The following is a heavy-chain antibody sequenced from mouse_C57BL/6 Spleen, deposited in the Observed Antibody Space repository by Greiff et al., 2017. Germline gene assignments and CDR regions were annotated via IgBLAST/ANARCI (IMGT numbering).Heavy chain of an antibody. J-gene: IGHJ1*03. CDR3: ARETVVATRYFDV. Sequence: QVQLQQPGAELVKPGASVKLSCKASGYTFTSYWMQWVKQRPGQGLEWIGEIDPSDSYTNYNQKFKGKATLTVDPSSSTAYMQLTSLTSEDSAVYYCARETVVATRYFDVWGTGTTVTVSS. V-gene: IGHV1-50*01. CDR2: IDPSDSYT. CDR1: GYTFTSYW. D-gene: IGHD1-1*01.